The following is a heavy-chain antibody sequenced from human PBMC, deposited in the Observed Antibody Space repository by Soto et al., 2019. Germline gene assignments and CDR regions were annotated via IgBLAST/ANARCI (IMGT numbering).Heavy chain of an antibody. V-gene: IGHV2-5*02. CDR3: AHVLVVVANYGMDV. CDR2: IYWDDAK. J-gene: IGHJ6*02. CDR1: GFSLSSSGVG. D-gene: IGHD2-15*01. Sequence: QITLKESGPTLVKPTQTLTLTCTFSGFSLSSSGVGVGWIRQPPGKALEWLALIYWDDAKRYSTSLTSTLTSTKDTSKNQVVLTMTNMDPVDTATYYCAHVLVVVANYGMDVWGQGTTVTVSS.